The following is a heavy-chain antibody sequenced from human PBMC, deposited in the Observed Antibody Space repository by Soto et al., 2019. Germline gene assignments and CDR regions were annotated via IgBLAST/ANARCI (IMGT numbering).Heavy chain of an antibody. CDR1: GTSVSSNIAA. CDR2: TYYRSKWYN. D-gene: IGHD6-13*01. Sequence: PSQTLSLTCAISGTSVSSNIAAWDWIRQSPSRGLESLGRTYYRSKWYNDYALSVKSRITINPDTSKNQFSLQLNSVTPEDTAVYYCAREPNGSSWYMIRPNWFDPWGQGTMVTVSS. CDR3: AREPNGSSWYMIRPNWFDP. J-gene: IGHJ5*02. V-gene: IGHV6-1*01.